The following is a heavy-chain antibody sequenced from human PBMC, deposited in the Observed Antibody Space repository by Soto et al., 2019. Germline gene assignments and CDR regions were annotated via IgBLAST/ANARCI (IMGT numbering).Heavy chain of an antibody. CDR1: GFTFSSYA. CDR3: AKDGNYYDSSRYYFSFDY. V-gene: IGHV3-23*01. D-gene: IGHD3-22*01. Sequence: GSLRLSCAASGFTFSSYAMSWVRQAPGKGLEWVSAISGSGGSTYYADSVKGRFTISRDNSKNTLYLQMNSLRAEDTAVYYCAKDGNYYDSSRYYFSFDYWGQGTLVTVSS. CDR2: ISGSGGST. J-gene: IGHJ4*02.